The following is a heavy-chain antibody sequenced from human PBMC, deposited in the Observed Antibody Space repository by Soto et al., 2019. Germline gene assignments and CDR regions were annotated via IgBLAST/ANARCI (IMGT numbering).Heavy chain of an antibody. V-gene: IGHV3-23*01. CDR2: ISGSGVST. Sequence: GGSLRLSCAASGFTFSSYAMSWVRQAPGKGLEWLSAISGSGVSTYYADSVKGRFTISRDNSKNKLYLQMNSLRAEDTAVYYCAKGIFIAAAGRTSFAYYYYYGMDVWGQGTTVTVSS. CDR3: AKGIFIAAAGRTSFAYYYYYGMDV. D-gene: IGHD6-13*01. J-gene: IGHJ6*02. CDR1: GFTFSSYA.